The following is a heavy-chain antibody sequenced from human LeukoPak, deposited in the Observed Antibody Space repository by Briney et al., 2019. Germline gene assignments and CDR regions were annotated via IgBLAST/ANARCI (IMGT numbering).Heavy chain of an antibody. CDR3: ARGRSPRGYYYGMDV. CDR1: GFSFSSYV. D-gene: IGHD1-26*01. J-gene: IGHJ6*02. CDR2: ISSNGGET. V-gene: IGHV3-64*02. Sequence: GGSLRLSRAASGFSFSSYVMHWVRQAPGKGLEYVSAISSNGGETYYADSVKGRFTISRDNSKNALYLQMGSLRVEDMAVYYCARGRSPRGYYYGMDVWGQGTTVTVS.